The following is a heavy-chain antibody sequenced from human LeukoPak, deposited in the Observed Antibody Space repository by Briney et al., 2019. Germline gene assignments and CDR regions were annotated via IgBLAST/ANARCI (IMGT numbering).Heavy chain of an antibody. J-gene: IGHJ5*02. V-gene: IGHV5-51*01. CDR2: IYPGDSDT. Sequence: GESLKISCKGSGYSFTSYWIGWVRQMPGKGLEWMGIIYPGDSDTRYSPSFQGQVTISADKSISTAYLQWSSLKASDTAMYYRARGRSSSGDWFDPWGQGTLVTVSS. D-gene: IGHD3-22*01. CDR1: GYSFTSYW. CDR3: ARGRSSSGDWFDP.